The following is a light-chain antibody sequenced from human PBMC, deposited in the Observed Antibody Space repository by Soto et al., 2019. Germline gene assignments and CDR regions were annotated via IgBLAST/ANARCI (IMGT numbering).Light chain of an antibody. Sequence: EIVLTQSPGTLSLSPGERATLSCRASQSVSSNYLAWYQQKPCQAPRLLIYGASSRATGIPDRFSGSGSGTDLTLTISRLEPEDSAVYYCQQYGSSPVSWTFGQGTKVEIK. V-gene: IGKV3-20*01. CDR1: QSVSSNY. CDR2: GAS. CDR3: QQYGSSPVSWT. J-gene: IGKJ1*01.